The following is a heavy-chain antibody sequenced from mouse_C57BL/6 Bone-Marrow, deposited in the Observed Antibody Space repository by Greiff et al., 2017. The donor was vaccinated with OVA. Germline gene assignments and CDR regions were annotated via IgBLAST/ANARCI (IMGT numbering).Heavy chain of an antibody. CDR2: IDPGNGYT. V-gene: IGHV1-7*01. CDR3: SRGYGSKGCSY. J-gene: IGHJ3*01. Sequence: VQLQQSGAELVKPGASVRLSCKASGYTFTTYWMHWVKQRPGQGLDWIGYIDPGNGYTKYNQKFKDKATLTADKSSSTAYMQLRSLTYEDSAVYVCSRGYGSKGCSYWGRGTLVSVSA. D-gene: IGHD1-1*01. CDR1: GYTFTTYW.